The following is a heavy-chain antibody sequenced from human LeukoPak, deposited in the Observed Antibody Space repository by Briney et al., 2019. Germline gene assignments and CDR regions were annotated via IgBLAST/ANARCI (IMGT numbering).Heavy chain of an antibody. Sequence: QAGGSLRLSCAASGLTFSSYGMHWVRQAPGKGREWVAFIRYDGSIKYYADSVKGRFTISRDSSKNTLYLQMSSLRTEDTAVYYCAREGGTLSTSPTLDYWGQGTLVTVSS. CDR3: AREGGTLSTSPTLDY. V-gene: IGHV3-30*02. D-gene: IGHD1-1*01. CDR1: GLTFSSYG. J-gene: IGHJ4*02. CDR2: IRYDGSIK.